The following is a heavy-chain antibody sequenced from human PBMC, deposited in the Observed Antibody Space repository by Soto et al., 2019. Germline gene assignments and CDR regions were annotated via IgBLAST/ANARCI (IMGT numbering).Heavy chain of an antibody. D-gene: IGHD3-10*01. CDR2: ISSSSSTI. J-gene: IGHJ4*02. CDR3: VTSFITTVGSAA. Sequence: EVQLVESGGGLVQPGGSLRLSCEASGFTFSNYGINWVRQAPGKGLEWVSHISSSSSTIYYAESVQGRFSISRDNAKNSLYLQMSSLRGKDTAVYYCVTSFITTVGSAAWGQGTLVTVSS. CDR1: GFTFSNYG. V-gene: IGHV3-48*01.